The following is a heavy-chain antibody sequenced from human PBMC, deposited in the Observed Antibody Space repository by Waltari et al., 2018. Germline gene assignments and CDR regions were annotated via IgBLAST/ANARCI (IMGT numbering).Heavy chain of an antibody. V-gene: IGHV3-23*01. D-gene: IGHD1-20*01. J-gene: IGHJ4*02. CDR1: VIPFRNYA. CDR3: ATPFYNWDDPLHS. CDR2: ITVGDDT. Sequence: EVQLLESGGDLVPPGGSLRLPCPASVIPFRNYAMNWVRLAPGTGLEWVSAITVGDDTYYADSVKGRFTISRDTSKDSVHLQMNGLRAEDTTIYYCATPFYNWDDPLHSWGQGTLVTVSS.